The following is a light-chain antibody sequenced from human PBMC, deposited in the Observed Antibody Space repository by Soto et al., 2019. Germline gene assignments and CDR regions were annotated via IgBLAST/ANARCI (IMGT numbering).Light chain of an antibody. CDR1: QSVTSNY. J-gene: IGKJ1*01. CDR2: GAS. V-gene: IGKV3-20*01. CDR3: QQHGTSPPAWT. Sequence: ETVLTQSPGILSLSPGERATLFCRASQSVTSNYLAWYQQQPGQAPRLLIYGASSRATGIPDRFSGSGSGTDFTLTISRLEPEDLAVYYCQQHGTSPPAWTFGQGTKVEIK.